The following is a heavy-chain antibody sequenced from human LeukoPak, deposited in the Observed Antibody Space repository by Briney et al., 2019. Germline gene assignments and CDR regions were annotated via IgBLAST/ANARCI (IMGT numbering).Heavy chain of an antibody. CDR1: GYTFTSYG. V-gene: IGHV1-18*01. D-gene: IGHD3-22*01. CDR2: ISAYNGNT. J-gene: IGHJ6*02. CDR3: ARATPYDSSGYYYLYYYGMDV. Sequence: ASVKVSCKGSGYTFTSYGISWVRQAPGQGLEWMGWISAYNGNTNYAQKLQSRVTMTTDTSTSTAYMELRSLRSDDTAVYYCARATPYDSSGYYYLYYYGMDVWGQGTTVTVSS.